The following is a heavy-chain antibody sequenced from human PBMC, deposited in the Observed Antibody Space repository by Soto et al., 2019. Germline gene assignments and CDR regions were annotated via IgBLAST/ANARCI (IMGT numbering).Heavy chain of an antibody. CDR3: AQGRGLVSPHY. CDR1: GFTFSSYP. D-gene: IGHD3-9*01. CDR2: IVASGGIT. V-gene: IGHV3-23*01. J-gene: IGHJ4*02. Sequence: GGSLRLSCAASGFTFSSYPMSWVRQAPGQGLEWVSGIVASGGITYYADSVKGRFTISRDNSKNTMFLQINSLRAEDTAVYYCAQGRGLVSPHYWGQGTQVTVSS.